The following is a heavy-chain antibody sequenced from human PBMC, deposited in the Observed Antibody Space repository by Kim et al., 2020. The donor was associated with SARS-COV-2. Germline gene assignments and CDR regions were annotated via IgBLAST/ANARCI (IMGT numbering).Heavy chain of an antibody. Sequence: GGSLRLSCAASGFTFSRYWMSWVRQAPGKGLEWVANIKEDGSEKYYVDSVKGRFTISRDNAKNSLYLQMNSLRVEDTAVYYCARNETWGQGTLVTVSS. CDR2: IKEDGSEK. V-gene: IGHV3-7*01. CDR3: ARNET. CDR1: GFTFSRYW. J-gene: IGHJ4*02.